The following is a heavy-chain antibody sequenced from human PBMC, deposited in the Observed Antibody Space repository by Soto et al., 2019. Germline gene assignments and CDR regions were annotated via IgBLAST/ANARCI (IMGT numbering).Heavy chain of an antibody. D-gene: IGHD6-19*01. CDR2: ISGSGGST. Sequence: GGPLRLSCAASGFTFSSYAMSWVRQAPGKGLEWVSAISGSGGSTYYADSVKGRFTISRDNSKNTLYLQMNSLRAEDTAAYYCAKEGGVVAGTEIDYWGQGSLVTVSS. CDR1: GFTFSSYA. V-gene: IGHV3-23*01. J-gene: IGHJ4*02. CDR3: AKEGGVVAGTEIDY.